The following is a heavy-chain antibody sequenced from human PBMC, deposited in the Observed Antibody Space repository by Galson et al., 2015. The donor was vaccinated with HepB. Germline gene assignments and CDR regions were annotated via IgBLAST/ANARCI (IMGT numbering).Heavy chain of an antibody. CDR3: AKDVSEGMTFDY. D-gene: IGHD6-13*01. J-gene: IGHJ4*02. Sequence: SLRLSCAASGFTFSSYAMAWIRQAPGKGLEWVSSISGSASNTYSADSVKGRFTISRDNSKNTLYLQMNSLRAEDTAVYYCAKDVSEGMTFDYWGQGTLVTVSS. V-gene: IGHV3-23*01. CDR1: GFTFSSYA. CDR2: ISGSASNT.